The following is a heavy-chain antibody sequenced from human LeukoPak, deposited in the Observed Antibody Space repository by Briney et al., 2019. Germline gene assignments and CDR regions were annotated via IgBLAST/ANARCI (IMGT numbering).Heavy chain of an antibody. CDR3: ARTRYYDRDWFDP. CDR1: GFTFGDYA. D-gene: IGHD3-22*01. J-gene: IGHJ5*02. Sequence: GGSLRLSCTASGFTFGDYAMSWFRQAPGKGLEWVANIKQDGSEKYYVDSVKGRFTISRDNAKNSLYLQMNSLRAEDTAVYYCARTRYYDRDWFDPWGQGTLVTVSS. V-gene: IGHV3-7*01. CDR2: IKQDGSEK.